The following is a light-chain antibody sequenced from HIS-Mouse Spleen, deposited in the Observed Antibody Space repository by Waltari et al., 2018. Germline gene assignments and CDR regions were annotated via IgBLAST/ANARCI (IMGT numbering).Light chain of an antibody. Sequence: QSALTQPASVSGSPGQSITIPCPGTSRDVGGYNAVSWYQQHPGKAPKLMLYEVSNRPSGVSNRFSGSKSGNTASLTISGLQAEDEADYYCSSYTSSSTYVFGTGTKVTVL. J-gene: IGLJ1*01. CDR1: SRDVGGYNA. CDR2: EVS. V-gene: IGLV2-14*01. CDR3: SSYTSSSTYV.